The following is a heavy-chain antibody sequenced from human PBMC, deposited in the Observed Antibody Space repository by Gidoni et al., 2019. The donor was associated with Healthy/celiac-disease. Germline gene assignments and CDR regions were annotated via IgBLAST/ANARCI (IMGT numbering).Heavy chain of an antibody. CDR3: ASGYISSLDY. J-gene: IGHJ4*02. V-gene: IGHV3-48*01. D-gene: IGHD6-13*01. Sequence: EVQLVESGGGVVQPGGTRRGSSAAPGFTFSSYSMNWVRQAPGKGLEWVSYISISSSTIYYASSVKGRFTISIDNAKTSLYLQMISLRAEDTAVYYCASGYISSLDYWGQGTLVTVSS. CDR1: GFTFSSYS. CDR2: ISISSSTI.